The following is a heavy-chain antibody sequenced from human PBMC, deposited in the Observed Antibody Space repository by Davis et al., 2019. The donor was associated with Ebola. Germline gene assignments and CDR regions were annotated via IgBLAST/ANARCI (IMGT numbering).Heavy chain of an antibody. Sequence: GESLKISCAASGFTFSSYWMSWVRQAPGKGLEWVANIKQDGSEKYYVDSVKGRFTISKDNAKNSLYLQMNSLRAEDTAVYYCARAPMLYLAFDIWGQGTMVTVSS. CDR3: ARAPMLYLAFDI. D-gene: IGHD2-8*01. J-gene: IGHJ3*02. V-gene: IGHV3-7*03. CDR2: IKQDGSEK. CDR1: GFTFSSYW.